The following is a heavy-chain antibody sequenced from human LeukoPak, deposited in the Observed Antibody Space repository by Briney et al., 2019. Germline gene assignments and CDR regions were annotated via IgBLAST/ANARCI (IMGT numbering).Heavy chain of an antibody. J-gene: IGHJ3*02. CDR2: IYYSGSN. CDR1: GGSNNSFY. CDR3: ARIGGIPLGSLDI. Sequence: SETLSLTCTVCGGSNNSFYWSWIRQPPGKGLEWIGYIYYSGSNNYNSALKSQVTISADTSKNQFSLKLSSVTAADTAVYYCARIGGIPLGSLDIWGQGTMVTVSS. D-gene: IGHD2-2*02. V-gene: IGHV4-59*01.